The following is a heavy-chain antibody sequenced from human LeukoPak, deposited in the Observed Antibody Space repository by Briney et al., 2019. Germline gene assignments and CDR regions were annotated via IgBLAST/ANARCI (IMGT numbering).Heavy chain of an antibody. Sequence: RASVEVSCKASGGTFSSYAISWVRQAPGQGLEWMGGIIPIFGTANYAQKFQGRVTITADESTSTAYMELSSLRSEDTAVYYCARVVADGYNYPPTYYFDYWGQGTLVTVSS. J-gene: IGHJ4*02. V-gene: IGHV1-69*13. CDR2: IIPIFGTA. CDR3: ARVVADGYNYPPTYYFDY. D-gene: IGHD5-24*01. CDR1: GGTFSSYA.